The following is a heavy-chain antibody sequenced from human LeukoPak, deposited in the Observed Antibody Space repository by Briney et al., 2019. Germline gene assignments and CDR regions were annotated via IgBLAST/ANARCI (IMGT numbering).Heavy chain of an antibody. D-gene: IGHD5/OR15-5a*01. V-gene: IGHV4-4*07. J-gene: IGHJ4*02. CDR3: ARGRQVPAGCLDY. CDR2: IYSMVST. CDR1: GGSISDYY. Sequence: PSETLSLTCSVAGGSISDYYGTWIRPPAGGGLGWIGRIYSMVSTNYNPSLRSRVTMSGDTTKNQFPLKLTPVIDADTALYYCARGRQVPAGCLDYWGQGTLVTVSS.